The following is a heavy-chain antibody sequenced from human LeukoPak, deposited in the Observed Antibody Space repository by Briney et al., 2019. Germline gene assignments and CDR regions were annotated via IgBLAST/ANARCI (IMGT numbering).Heavy chain of an antibody. D-gene: IGHD3-22*01. CDR3: AKDTVTYYYDSSGYFDY. J-gene: IGHJ4*02. CDR2: ISWNSGSV. Sequence: GRSLRLSCAASGFTFDDYAMHWVRQAPGKGLEWVSGISWNSGSVGYADSVKGRFTISRDNAKNSLYLQMNSLRAEDTALYYCAKDTVTYYYDSSGYFDYWGQGTLVTVSS. CDR1: GFTFDDYA. V-gene: IGHV3-9*01.